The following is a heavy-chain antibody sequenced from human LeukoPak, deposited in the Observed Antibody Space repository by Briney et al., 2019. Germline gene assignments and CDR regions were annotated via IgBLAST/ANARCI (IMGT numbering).Heavy chain of an antibody. CDR2: ISAYGGYT. V-gene: IGHV1-18*01. D-gene: IGHD5/OR15-5a*01. CDR1: GYTFTNYG. J-gene: IGHJ4*02. CDR3: ARDAVSTTTAGGIDY. Sequence: GPSVKVSCKASGYTFTNYGISWVRQAPGQGLEWMGWISAYGGYTHYAQKIQGRVTVTTEASTSTAYMELRSLTSYDTAVYYCARDAVSTTTAGGIDYWGQGTLVTVSS.